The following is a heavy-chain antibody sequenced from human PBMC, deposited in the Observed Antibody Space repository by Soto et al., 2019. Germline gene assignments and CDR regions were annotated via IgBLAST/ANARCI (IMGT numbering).Heavy chain of an antibody. Sequence: QLQLQESGSGLVKPSQTLSLTCAVSGGSISSGGYSWSWIRQPPGKGLEWIGYIYHSGSTYYNPSLKRRVTISGDRSQNQFSLKLSSVTAADPAVYYCARGYSSGPFDYWGQGTLVTVSS. D-gene: IGHD6-19*01. CDR1: GGSISSGGYS. CDR3: ARGYSSGPFDY. J-gene: IGHJ4*02. CDR2: IYHSGST. V-gene: IGHV4-30-2*01.